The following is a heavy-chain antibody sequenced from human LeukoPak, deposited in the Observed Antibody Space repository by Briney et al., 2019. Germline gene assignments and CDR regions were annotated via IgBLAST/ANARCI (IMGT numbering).Heavy chain of an antibody. CDR3: ARDRMVRGVIKGGGFDY. CDR1: GGTFSSYA. V-gene: IGHV1-69*04. J-gene: IGHJ4*02. D-gene: IGHD3-10*01. Sequence: GASVKVSCKASGGTFSSYAISWVRQAPGQGLEWMGRIIPILGIANYAQKFQGRVTITADKSTSTAYMELSSLRSEDTAVYYCARDRMVRGVIKGGGFDYWGQGTLVTVSS. CDR2: IIPILGIA.